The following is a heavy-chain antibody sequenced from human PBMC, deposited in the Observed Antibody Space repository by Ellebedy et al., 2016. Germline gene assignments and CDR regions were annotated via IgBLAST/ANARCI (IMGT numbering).Heavy chain of an antibody. CDR1: GFTFSTYS. CDR2: ISSIISSSIYI. J-gene: IGHJ4*02. Sequence: GGSLRLSXAASGFTFSTYSMNWVRQAPGKGLEWVSSISSIISSSIYIYYADSVKGRFTISRDNAKNSLYLQMNSLRAEDTAVYYCARDSYYDSSGELGYWGQGTLVTVSS. D-gene: IGHD3-22*01. CDR3: ARDSYYDSSGELGY. V-gene: IGHV3-21*01.